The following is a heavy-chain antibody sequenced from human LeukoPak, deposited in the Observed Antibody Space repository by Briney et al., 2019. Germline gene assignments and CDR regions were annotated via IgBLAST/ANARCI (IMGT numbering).Heavy chain of an antibody. V-gene: IGHV3-23*01. D-gene: IGHD2-2*01. Sequence: GASLRLSCAASGFTFSIYAMSWVRQAPGKGLEWVSAISGRGGSTYYADSVKGRFTISRDNSRNTLYLQMNSLRAEDTAVYYCAKPPAAILGWFDPWGQGTLVTVSS. J-gene: IGHJ5*02. CDR2: ISGRGGST. CDR1: GFTFSIYA. CDR3: AKPPAAILGWFDP.